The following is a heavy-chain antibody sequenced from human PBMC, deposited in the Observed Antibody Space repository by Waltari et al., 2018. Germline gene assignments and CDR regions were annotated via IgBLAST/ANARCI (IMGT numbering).Heavy chain of an antibody. V-gene: IGHV4-30-4*07. CDR1: GGSVSSGGYS. D-gene: IGHD3-10*01. CDR2: IYYSGST. CDR3: ARGQGMDAFDI. J-gene: IGHJ3*02. Sequence: QVQLQESGPGLVKPSQTLSLTCPVSGGSVSSGGYSWSWIRQPPGKGLEWIGYIYYSGSTYYNPSLKSRVTISVDTSKNQFSLKLSSVTAADTAVYYCARGQGMDAFDIWGQGTMVTVSS.